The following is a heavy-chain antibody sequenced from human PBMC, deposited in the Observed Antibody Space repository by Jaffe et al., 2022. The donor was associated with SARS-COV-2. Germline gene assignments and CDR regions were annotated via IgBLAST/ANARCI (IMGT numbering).Heavy chain of an antibody. CDR2: IRSKAYGGTT. CDR1: GFTFGDYA. Sequence: EVQLVESGGGLVQPGRSLRLSCTASGFTFGDYAMSWVRQAPGKGLEWVGFIRSKAYGGTTEYAASVKGRFTISRDDSKSIAYLQMNSLKTEDTAVYYCTLTPGIAVAGWGQGTLVTVSS. V-gene: IGHV3-49*04. CDR3: TLTPGIAVAG. D-gene: IGHD6-19*01. J-gene: IGHJ4*02.